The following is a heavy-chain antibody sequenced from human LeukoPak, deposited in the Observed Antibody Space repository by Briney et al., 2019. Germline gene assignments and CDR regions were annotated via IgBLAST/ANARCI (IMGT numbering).Heavy chain of an antibody. CDR2: IYYSGST. V-gene: IGHV4-39*01. Sequence: SETLSLTCTVSGGSISSSSYYWGWIRQPPGKGLEWIGSIYYSGSTYYNPSLKSRVTISVDTSKNQFSLKLSSVTAADTAVYYCARHRGCSGGSCYPNWFDPRGQGTLVTVSS. D-gene: IGHD2-15*01. J-gene: IGHJ5*02. CDR3: ARHRGCSGGSCYPNWFDP. CDR1: GGSISSSSYY.